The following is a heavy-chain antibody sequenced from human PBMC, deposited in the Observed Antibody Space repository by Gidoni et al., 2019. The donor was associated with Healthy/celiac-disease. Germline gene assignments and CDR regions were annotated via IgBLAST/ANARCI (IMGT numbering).Heavy chain of an antibody. D-gene: IGHD6-13*01. J-gene: IGHJ2*01. V-gene: IGHV1-18*01. CDR1: GYTFTSYG. Sequence: QLQLVHSGAEVTTPGASVKVSCKASGYTFTSYGISWVRQAPGQGLEWMGWISDYNGNTNYARKIKGRVTMNTDTSTSTAYMELRSLRSDDTAVYYCARDPQDQRVPYSSSWYTRYFDLWGRGTLVTVSS. CDR3: ARDPQDQRVPYSSSWYTRYFDL. CDR2: ISDYNGNT.